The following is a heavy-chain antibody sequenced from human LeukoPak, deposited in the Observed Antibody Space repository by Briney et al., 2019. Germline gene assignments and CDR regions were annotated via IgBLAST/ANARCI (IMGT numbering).Heavy chain of an antibody. CDR2: ISYDGSNK. V-gene: IGHV3-30-3*01. Sequence: PGGSLRLSCAASGFTFSSYAMHWVRQAPVKGLEWVAVISYDGSNKYYADSVKGRFTISRDNSKNTLYLQMNSLRAEDTAVYYCARCSGGSCYDFTRTIDYWGQGTLVTVSS. J-gene: IGHJ4*02. CDR1: GFTFSSYA. CDR3: ARCSGGSCYDFTRTIDY. D-gene: IGHD2-15*01.